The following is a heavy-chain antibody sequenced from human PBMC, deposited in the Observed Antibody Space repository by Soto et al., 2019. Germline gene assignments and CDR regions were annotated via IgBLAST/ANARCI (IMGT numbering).Heavy chain of an antibody. D-gene: IGHD6-13*01. V-gene: IGHV4-4*02. CDR1: GASISSSSW. CDR2: IYHSGST. CDR3: ARHSVGVAGKDSYYYGMDV. J-gene: IGHJ6*02. Sequence: PSETLSLTCTVSGASISSSSWWTWVRQPPGKGPEWIGEIYHSGSTNYNPPLKSRVTISIDNSKNYFSLKLNSVSAADTAVYYCARHSVGVAGKDSYYYGMDVWGQGTTVTVSS.